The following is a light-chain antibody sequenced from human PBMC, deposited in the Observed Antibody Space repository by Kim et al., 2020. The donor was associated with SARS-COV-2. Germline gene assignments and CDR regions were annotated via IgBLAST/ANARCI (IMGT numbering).Light chain of an antibody. CDR3: HQYKKWPPWT. J-gene: IGKJ1*01. CDR1: QNIGKN. CDR2: HAS. Sequence: PGERATLSCRASQNIGKNLAWYQQRPGQAPRLRIYHASSRATGIPVRFSGSGSGSEFTLTISSLQSEDFAVYYCHQYKKWPPWTFGQGTKVDIK. V-gene: IGKV3-15*01.